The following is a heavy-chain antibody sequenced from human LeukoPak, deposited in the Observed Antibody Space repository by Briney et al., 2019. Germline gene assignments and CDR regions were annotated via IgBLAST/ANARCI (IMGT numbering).Heavy chain of an antibody. V-gene: IGHV1-8*01. CDR3: ARRRDFWSGYGYYYYGMDV. J-gene: IGHJ6*02. CDR1: GYTFTSYD. Sequence: ASVKVSCKASGYTFTSYDINWVRQATGQGLEWMGCMNPNSGNTGYAQKFQGRVTMTRNTSISTAYMELSSLRSEDTAVYYCARRRDFWSGYGYYYYGMDVWGQGTTVTVSS. CDR2: MNPNSGNT. D-gene: IGHD3-3*01.